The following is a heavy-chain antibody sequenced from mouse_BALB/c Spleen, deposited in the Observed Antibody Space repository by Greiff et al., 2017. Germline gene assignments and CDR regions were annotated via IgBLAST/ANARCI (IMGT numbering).Heavy chain of an antibody. CDR2: IWAGGST. D-gene: IGHD2-12*01. Sequence: VKLQESGPGLVAPSQSLSITCTVSGFSLTSYGVHWVRQPPGKGLEWLGVIWAGGSTNYNSALMSRLSISKDNSKSQVFLKMNSLQTDDTAMYYCARDYDEFAYWGQGTLVTVSA. CDR1: GFSLTSYG. CDR3: ARDYDEFAY. V-gene: IGHV2-9*02. J-gene: IGHJ3*01.